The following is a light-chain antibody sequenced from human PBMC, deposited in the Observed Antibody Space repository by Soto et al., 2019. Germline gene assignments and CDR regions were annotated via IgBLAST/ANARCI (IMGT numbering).Light chain of an antibody. J-gene: IGKJ5*01. Sequence: ETVMTQSPATLSVSPGGRATLSCRASQSISDTLAWYQQKPGQAPRLRIHGASTRATGFPARFSGSGSGTEFTLTISSLQSEDFAVYYCQQYNNWPPITFGQGTRLEIK. CDR1: QSISDT. CDR3: QQYNNWPPIT. V-gene: IGKV3-15*01. CDR2: GAS.